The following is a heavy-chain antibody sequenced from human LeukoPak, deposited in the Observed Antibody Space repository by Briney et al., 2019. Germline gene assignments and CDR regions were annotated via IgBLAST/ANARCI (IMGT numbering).Heavy chain of an antibody. CDR2: ISIDSSYI. D-gene: IGHD2-21*01. V-gene: IGHV3-21*01. J-gene: IGHJ6*02. CDR3: ARDLSSDSGSDV. Sequence: PGGSLRLSCAASGFTFSSYSMNWVRHAPGKGLEWVSSISIDSSYIYYADSLKGRFTISRDNAKNSLYLQMNSLRAEDTAVYYCARDLSSDSGSDVWGQGTTITVSS. CDR1: GFTFSSYS.